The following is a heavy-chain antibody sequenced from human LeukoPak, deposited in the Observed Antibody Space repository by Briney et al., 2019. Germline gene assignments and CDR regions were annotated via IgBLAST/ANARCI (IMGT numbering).Heavy chain of an antibody. CDR1: GYTFTGYY. CDR2: INPNSGDT. CDR3: AREYSYGFRRFYYYMDV. V-gene: IGHV1-2*02. Sequence: ASVKVSCKASGYTFTGYYMHWVRQAPGQGLEWMGWINPNSGDTNYAQKFQGRVTMTRDTSISTAYMELSRLRSDDTAVYYCAREYSYGFRRFYYYMDVWGKGTTVTVSS. D-gene: IGHD5-18*01. J-gene: IGHJ6*03.